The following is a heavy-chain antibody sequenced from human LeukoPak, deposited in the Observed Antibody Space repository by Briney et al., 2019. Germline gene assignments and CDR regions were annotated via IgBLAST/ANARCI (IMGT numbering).Heavy chain of an antibody. J-gene: IGHJ6*03. Sequence: NPSETLSLTCAVYGGSFSGYYWSWIRQPPGKGLEWIGSIYHSGSTYYNPSLKSRVTISVDTSKNQFSLKLSSVTAADTAVYYCARVSTTRAYYYMDVWGKGTTVTVSS. CDR3: ARVSTTRAYYYMDV. V-gene: IGHV4-34*01. CDR2: IYHSGST. CDR1: GGSFSGYY. D-gene: IGHD4-17*01.